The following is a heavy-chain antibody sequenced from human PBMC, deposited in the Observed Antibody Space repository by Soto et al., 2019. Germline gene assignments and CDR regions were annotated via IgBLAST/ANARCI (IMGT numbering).Heavy chain of an antibody. CDR1: GFIFGGNG. CDR2: IWFDGSQQ. Sequence: QVQLVESGGGVVQPGRSLRLSCAASGFIFGGNGMHWVRQAPGKGLEWVAMIWFDGSQQRYADSVQGRFIISRDNSKSRLALEMNSLRVEDTAVYYCARDIGDQAYLDWGQGTLVTVSS. V-gene: IGHV3-33*01. D-gene: IGHD2-21*01. CDR3: ARDIGDQAYLD. J-gene: IGHJ4*02.